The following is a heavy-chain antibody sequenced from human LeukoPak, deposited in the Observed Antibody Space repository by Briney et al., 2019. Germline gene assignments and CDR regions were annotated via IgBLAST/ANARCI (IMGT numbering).Heavy chain of an antibody. J-gene: IGHJ6*03. CDR2: IYYSGST. V-gene: IGHV4-30-4*08. D-gene: IGHD6-13*01. CDR3: AREAAAGPYYYYCYMDV. Sequence: SETLSLTCTVSGGSISRYYWSWIRQPPGKGLEWIGYIYYSGSTYYNPSLKSRVTISVDTSKNQFSLKLSSVTAADTAVYYCAREAAAGPYYYYCYMDVWGKGTTVTVSS. CDR1: GGSISRYY.